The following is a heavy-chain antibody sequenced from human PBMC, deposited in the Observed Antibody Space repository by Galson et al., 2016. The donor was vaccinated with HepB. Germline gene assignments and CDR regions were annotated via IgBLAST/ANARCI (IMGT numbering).Heavy chain of an antibody. CDR3: AKMKYNGSGSLSTFDI. J-gene: IGHJ3*02. D-gene: IGHD3-10*01. CDR1: GFTFSSYA. Sequence: SLRLSCAASGFTFSSYAMRWVRQAPGKGLEWVSTISGSADSTYYADSVKGRFSISRDKSRNTLYVQMNSLRAEDTAIYYCAKMKYNGSGSLSTFDIWGPGTMVTVSS. V-gene: IGHV3-23*01. CDR2: ISGSADST.